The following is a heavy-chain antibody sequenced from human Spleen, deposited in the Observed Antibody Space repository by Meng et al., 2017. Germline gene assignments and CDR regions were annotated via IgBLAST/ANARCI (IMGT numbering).Heavy chain of an antibody. Sequence: GESLKISCAASGFTFSSYWMSWVRQAPGKGLEWVANIKQDGSEKYYVDSVKGRFTISRDNAKNSLYLQMNSLRAEDTAVYYCESLDDSSGYGLAFDIWGQGTMVTVSS. CDR3: ESLDDSSGYGLAFDI. D-gene: IGHD3-22*01. V-gene: IGHV3-7*01. CDR2: IKQDGSEK. CDR1: GFTFSSYW. J-gene: IGHJ3*02.